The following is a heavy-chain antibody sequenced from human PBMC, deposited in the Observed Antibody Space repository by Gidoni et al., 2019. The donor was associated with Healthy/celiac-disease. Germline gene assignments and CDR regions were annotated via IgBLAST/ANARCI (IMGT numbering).Heavy chain of an antibody. V-gene: IGHV3-21*01. Sequence: EVQLVESGGGLVKPGGSLRLYCEASGCPFSSYGMTWVRQAPGKGLDWVSSIRSSSSYIYYADSVKGRFTISRDNAKNSLYLKMNSLRAEDTAVYYCAIDAKSYYDFWSGPGYYYMDVWGKGTTVTVSS. J-gene: IGHJ6*03. D-gene: IGHD3-3*01. CDR2: IRSSSSYI. CDR3: AIDAKSYYDFWSGPGYYYMDV. CDR1: GCPFSSYG.